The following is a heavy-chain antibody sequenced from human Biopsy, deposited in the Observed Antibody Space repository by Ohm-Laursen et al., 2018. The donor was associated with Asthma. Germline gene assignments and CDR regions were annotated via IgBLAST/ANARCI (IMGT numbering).Heavy chain of an antibody. Sequence: GTLSLTCTVSGGSITSSSYYWGWIRQPPGKGMEWIGSMYHSGSPYYHPSLKSRASISEDTSKNQLSIKMSSVTAADTAVYFCVRHQYSSSWSTFDYWGQGALVTVSS. J-gene: IGHJ4*02. CDR3: VRHQYSSSWSTFDY. D-gene: IGHD3-22*01. V-gene: IGHV4-39*01. CDR2: MYHSGSP. CDR1: GGSITSSSYY.